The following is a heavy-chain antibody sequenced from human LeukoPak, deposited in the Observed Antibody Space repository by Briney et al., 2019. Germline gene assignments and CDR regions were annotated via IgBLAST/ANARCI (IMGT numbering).Heavy chain of an antibody. CDR1: GFDFSTYP. J-gene: IGHJ5*02. D-gene: IGHD5-12*01. CDR2: ISTMSNYI. V-gene: IGHV3-21*01. CDR3: SRDRLGGLDL. Sequence: PGGPLRLSCAAPGFDFSTYPIIWFRQPPGRGREWVSSISTMSNYIFYGDSVKGRFTISRDNAKNSVYLQMNSLRPEDTAVYYCSRDRLGGLDLWGQGTLVTVSS.